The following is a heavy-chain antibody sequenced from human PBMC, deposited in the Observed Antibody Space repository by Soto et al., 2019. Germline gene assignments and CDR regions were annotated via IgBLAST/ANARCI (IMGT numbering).Heavy chain of an antibody. CDR1: GFTFSSYA. CDR3: AKEPAGYSYGYTFFDY. CDR2: ISGSGGST. D-gene: IGHD5-18*01. Sequence: EVQLLESGGGLVQPGGSLRLSCAASGFTFSSYAMSWVRQAPGKGLEWVPAISGSGGSTYYADSVKGRFTISRDNSKNTLYLQMNSLRAEYTAVYYCAKEPAGYSYGYTFFDYWGQGTRATVSA. V-gene: IGHV3-23*01. J-gene: IGHJ4*02.